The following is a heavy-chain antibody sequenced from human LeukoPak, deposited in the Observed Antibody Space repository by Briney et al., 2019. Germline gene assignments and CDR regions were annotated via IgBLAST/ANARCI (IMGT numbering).Heavy chain of an antibody. CDR1: GFTFSSYG. Sequence: GGSLRLSCAASGFTFSSYGMHWVRQAPGKGLEWVTVISYDGSNKYYADSVKGRFTISRDNSKNTLYLQMNSLRAEDTAVYYCARAPKITMVRGVIFNYFDYWGQGTLVTVSS. D-gene: IGHD3-10*01. J-gene: IGHJ4*02. CDR2: ISYDGSNK. CDR3: ARAPKITMVRGVIFNYFDY. V-gene: IGHV3-30*04.